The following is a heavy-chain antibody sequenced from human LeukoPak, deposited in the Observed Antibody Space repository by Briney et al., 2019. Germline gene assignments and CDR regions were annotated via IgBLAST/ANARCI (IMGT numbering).Heavy chain of an antibody. D-gene: IGHD5-18*01. J-gene: IGHJ4*02. V-gene: IGHV1-18*01. CDR3: SIGYSYGLFDY. Sequence: ASVKVACKASGYTFTSYGLMGVLQAPGQGLEWMGWISAYNGNTNYAQKLQGGVPMTTDTSTSTAYMEPTSLRSDDTALDYCSIGYSYGLFDYWGQGTLVTVSS. CDR2: ISAYNGNT. CDR1: GYTFTSYG.